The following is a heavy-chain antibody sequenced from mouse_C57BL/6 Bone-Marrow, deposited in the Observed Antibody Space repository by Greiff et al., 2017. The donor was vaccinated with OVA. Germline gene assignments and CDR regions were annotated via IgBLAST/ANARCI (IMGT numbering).Heavy chain of an antibody. CDR3: ARDPITTVVPDV. CDR1: GYTFTSYW. Sequence: VQLQQSGAELMKPGASVKMSCKASGYTFTSYWITWVKQRPGQGLEWIGDIYPGSGSTNYNEKFKSKATLTVDTSSSTAYMQLSSLTSEDSAVYYCARDPITTVVPDVWGTGTTVTVSS. D-gene: IGHD1-1*01. CDR2: IYPGSGST. V-gene: IGHV1-55*01. J-gene: IGHJ1*03.